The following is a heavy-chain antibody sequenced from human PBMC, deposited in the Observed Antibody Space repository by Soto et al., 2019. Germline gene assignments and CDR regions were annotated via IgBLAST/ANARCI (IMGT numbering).Heavy chain of an antibody. CDR3: ARDRVELDDDAFDI. V-gene: IGHV1-3*01. Sequence: ASVKVSCKASGYTFTSYAMHWVRQAPGQRLEWMGWINAGNGNTKYSQKFQGRVTITRDTSASTAYMELSSLRSEDTAVYYCARDRVELDDDAFDIWGQGTMVTVSS. J-gene: IGHJ3*02. CDR1: GYTFTSYA. CDR2: INAGNGNT. D-gene: IGHD1-26*01.